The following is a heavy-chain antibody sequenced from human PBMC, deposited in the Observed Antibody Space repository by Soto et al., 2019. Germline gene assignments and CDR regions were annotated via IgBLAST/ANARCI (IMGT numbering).Heavy chain of an antibody. V-gene: IGHV1-69*12. Sequence: QVQLVQSGAEVKKPGSSVRVSCKASGATLDTFINYGITWVRQAPGQGLEWMGGIIPVFGAANHAQKFQGRGTISADESTRTVNMELSSLRSEDTAVYCCARGEATKILVLRYDAVEIWGQGTMVTVSS. CDR2: IIPVFGAA. CDR1: GATLDTFINYG. J-gene: IGHJ3*02. CDR3: ARGEATKILVLRYDAVEI. D-gene: IGHD5-12*01.